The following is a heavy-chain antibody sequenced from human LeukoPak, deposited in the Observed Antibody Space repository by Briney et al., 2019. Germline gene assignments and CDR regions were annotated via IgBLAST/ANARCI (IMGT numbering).Heavy chain of an antibody. V-gene: IGHV4-39*07. J-gene: IGHJ4*02. CDR1: GGSISSSSYY. CDR2: IYYSGST. CDR3: ARVDLWSFDY. D-gene: IGHD5-12*01. Sequence: SETLSLTCTVSGGSISSSSYYWGWIRQPPGKGLEWIGSIYYSGSTYYNPSLKSRVTISVDTSKNQFSLKPSPVTAADTAVYYCARVDLWSFDYWGQGTLVTVSS.